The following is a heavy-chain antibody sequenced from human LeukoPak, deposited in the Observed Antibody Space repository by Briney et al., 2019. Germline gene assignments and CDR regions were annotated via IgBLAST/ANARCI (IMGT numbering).Heavy chain of an antibody. CDR1: NYSIGSGYF. CDR2: IYKSGST. Sequence: SETLSLTCTVSNYSIGSGYFWGWIRQPPGKGLEWIGSIYKSGSTYYNPSLKSRVTISVDTSKNQFSLNLSSVTAADTAVYYCARVAYSGYDYRGYFDYWGQGTLVTVSS. V-gene: IGHV4-38-2*02. J-gene: IGHJ4*02. D-gene: IGHD5-12*01. CDR3: ARVAYSGYDYRGYFDY.